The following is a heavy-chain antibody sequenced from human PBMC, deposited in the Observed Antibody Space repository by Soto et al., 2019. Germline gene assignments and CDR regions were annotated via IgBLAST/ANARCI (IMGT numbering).Heavy chain of an antibody. CDR1: GGSISSYY. CDR2: IYYSGST. Sequence: SETLSLTCTVSGGSISSYYWSWIRQPPGKGLEWIGYIYYSGSTNYNPSLKSRVTISVDTSKNQFSLKLSSVTAADTAVYYCARILENDHEWGPYGSGSYYTNWFDPWGQGTLVTVSS. J-gene: IGHJ5*02. D-gene: IGHD3-10*01. CDR3: ARILENDHEWGPYGSGSYYTNWFDP. V-gene: IGHV4-59*01.